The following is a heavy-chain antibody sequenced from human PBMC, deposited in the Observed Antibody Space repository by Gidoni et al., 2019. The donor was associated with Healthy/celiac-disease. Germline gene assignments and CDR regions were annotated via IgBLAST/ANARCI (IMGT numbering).Heavy chain of an antibody. V-gene: IGHV1-8*01. CDR3: ARGPLSDIVVVPAAKDNWFDP. D-gene: IGHD2-2*01. Sequence: QVQLVQSGAEVKKPGASVKVSCKASGYTFTSYDINWVRQATGQGLEWMGWMNPNSGNTGYAQKFQGRVTMTRNTSISTAYMELSSLRSEDTAVYYCARGPLSDIVVVPAAKDNWFDPWGQGTLVTVSS. CDR1: GYTFTSYD. J-gene: IGHJ5*02. CDR2: MNPNSGNT.